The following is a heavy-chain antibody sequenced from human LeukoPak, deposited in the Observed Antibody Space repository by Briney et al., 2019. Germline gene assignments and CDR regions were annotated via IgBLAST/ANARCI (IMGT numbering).Heavy chain of an antibody. Sequence: SETLSLTCTVSGGSISSSSYYWGCLRQPPGKGLEWIGSSYYSGSTYYNQCLESLVTKSVDTSKIQFSLKLSSVTAADTAVYYCARTRHRNGMDVWGQGTTVTVSS. J-gene: IGHJ6*02. CDR1: GGSISSSSYY. CDR2: SYYSGST. CDR3: ARTRHRNGMDV. V-gene: IGHV4-39*07.